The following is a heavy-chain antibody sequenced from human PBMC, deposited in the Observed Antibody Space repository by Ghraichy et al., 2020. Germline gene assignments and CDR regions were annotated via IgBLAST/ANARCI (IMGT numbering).Heavy chain of an antibody. Sequence: SETLSLTCAVYGGSFSGYYWSWIRQPPGKGLEWIGEINHSGSTNYNPSLKNRVTISVDTSKNQFSLKLSSVTAADTAVYYCARGPPYYYFDYWGQGTLVTVSS. CDR2: INHSGST. J-gene: IGHJ4*02. CDR3: ARGPPYYYFDY. D-gene: IGHD1-26*01. CDR1: GGSFSGYY. V-gene: IGHV4-34*01.